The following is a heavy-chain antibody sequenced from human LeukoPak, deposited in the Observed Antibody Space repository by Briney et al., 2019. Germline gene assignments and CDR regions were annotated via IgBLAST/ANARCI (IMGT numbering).Heavy chain of an antibody. CDR1: GGPFSGYS. D-gene: IGHD6-13*01. CDR3: ARGKAALYYGMDV. CDR2: INHSGST. J-gene: IGHJ6*02. Sequence: SETLSLTCAVSGGPFSGYSWSWIRQSPGKGLEWIGEINHSGSTNYNPSLKNRVTISVDTSKNQFSLKLTSVTAADTAVYYCARGKAALYYGMDVWGQGTTVTVSS. V-gene: IGHV4-34*01.